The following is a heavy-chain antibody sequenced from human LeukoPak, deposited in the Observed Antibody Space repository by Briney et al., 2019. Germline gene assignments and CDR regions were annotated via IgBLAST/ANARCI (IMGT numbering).Heavy chain of an antibody. CDR3: ARAHLIAAPGYNWFDP. D-gene: IGHD6-13*01. Sequence: GASVKVSFKASGHTFTAFYMHWVRQAPGQGLEWMGWINPNSGATNYAQKFQGRVTMTRDTSINTAYMELSSLRSDDTAVFYCARAHLIAAPGYNWFDPWGQGTLVTVSS. CDR1: GHTFTAFY. J-gene: IGHJ5*02. CDR2: INPNSGAT. V-gene: IGHV1-2*02.